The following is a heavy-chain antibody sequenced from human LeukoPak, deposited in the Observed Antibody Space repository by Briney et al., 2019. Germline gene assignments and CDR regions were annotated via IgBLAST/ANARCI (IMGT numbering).Heavy chain of an antibody. J-gene: IGHJ4*02. D-gene: IGHD6-19*01. CDR3: AKGTESGWYAYFDY. Sequence: GGSLRLSCAASGFTFNHYGMHWVRQAPGKGLEWVAVIWYDGGNKYFADSVKGRFTISRDNSKNTVYLQMNSLRVEDTAVYYCAKGTESGWYAYFDYWGQGTLVTVSS. V-gene: IGHV3-33*06. CDR1: GFTFNHYG. CDR2: IWYDGGNK.